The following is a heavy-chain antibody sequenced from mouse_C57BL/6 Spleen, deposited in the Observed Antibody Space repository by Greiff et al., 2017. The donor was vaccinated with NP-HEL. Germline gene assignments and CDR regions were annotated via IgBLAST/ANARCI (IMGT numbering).Heavy chain of an antibody. CDR2: INPNNGGT. CDR1: GYTFTDYN. CDR3: ARSEGKDSSGYTWFAY. J-gene: IGHJ3*01. D-gene: IGHD3-2*02. Sequence: EVQLQQSGPELVKPGASVKIPCKASGYTFTDYNMDWVKQSHGKSLEWIGDINPNNGGTIYNQKFKGKATLTVDKSSSTAYMELRSLTSEDTAVYYCARSEGKDSSGYTWFAYWGQGTLVTVSA. V-gene: IGHV1-18*01.